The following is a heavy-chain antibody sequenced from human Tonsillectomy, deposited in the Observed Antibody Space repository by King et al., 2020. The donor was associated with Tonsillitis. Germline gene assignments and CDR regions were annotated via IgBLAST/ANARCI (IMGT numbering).Heavy chain of an antibody. V-gene: IGHV2-5*01. Sequence: ITLKESGPTLVKPTQTLTLTCTFSGFSLSTSGVGVGWIRQPPGKALEWLALIYWNDDKRYSPSLKSRLTITKDTSKNQVVLTMTNMDPVETATYYCAHSRYSGDYFDYWGQGTLVTVSS. CDR1: GFSLSTSGVG. D-gene: IGHD6-25*01. CDR3: AHSRYSGDYFDY. CDR2: IYWNDDK. J-gene: IGHJ4*02.